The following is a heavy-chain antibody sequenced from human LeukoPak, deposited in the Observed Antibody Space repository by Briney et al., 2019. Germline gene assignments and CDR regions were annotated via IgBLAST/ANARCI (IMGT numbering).Heavy chain of an antibody. D-gene: IGHD6-13*01. V-gene: IGHV3-23*01. CDR2: ISGSGGST. CDR1: GFTFSSYA. CDR3: AKGIIAAAGTGGILFDY. J-gene: IGHJ4*02. Sequence: PGGSLRLSCAASGFTFSSYAMSWVRQAPGKGQEWVSAISGSGGSTYYADSVKGRFTISRDNSKNTLYLQMNSLRAEDTAVYYCAKGIIAAAGTGGILFDYWGQGTLVTVSS.